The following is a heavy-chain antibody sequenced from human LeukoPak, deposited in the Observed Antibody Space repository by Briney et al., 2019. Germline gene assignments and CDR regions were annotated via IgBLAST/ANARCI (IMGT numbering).Heavy chain of an antibody. J-gene: IGHJ4*02. D-gene: IGHD6-6*01. V-gene: IGHV4-59*04. CDR2: IYYSGST. CDR3: ARHRGSSSNFDY. CDR1: GGSISSYY. Sequence: SETLSLTCTVSGGSISSYYWSWIRQPPGKGLEWIGYIYYSGSTYYTPSLKSRLTISVDTSKNQFSLKLSSVTATDTAVYYCARHRGSSSNFDYWGQGTLVTVSS.